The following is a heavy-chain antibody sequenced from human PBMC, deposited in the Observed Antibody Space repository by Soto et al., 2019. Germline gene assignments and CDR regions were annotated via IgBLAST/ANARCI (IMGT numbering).Heavy chain of an antibody. CDR3: ARENYRALDY. D-gene: IGHD3-10*01. CDR2: INPSGGDT. J-gene: IGHJ4*02. CDR1: GYTFTRHY. V-gene: IGHV1-46*01. Sequence: GPSVKVSCKASGYTFTRHYIHWVRQAPGQGLEWMGIINPSGGDTSYALRFQGRVTMTRDTSTNTVYMEVSRLRSEDTAFYYCARENYRALDYWGQGALVTVSS.